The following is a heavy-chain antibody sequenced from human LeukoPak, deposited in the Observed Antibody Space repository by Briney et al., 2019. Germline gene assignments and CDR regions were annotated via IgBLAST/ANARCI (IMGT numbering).Heavy chain of an antibody. J-gene: IGHJ4*02. D-gene: IGHD3-22*01. CDR2: VNPNSSGT. CDR1: AYSFNGNY. CDR3: ARACYYDTSGYYHHYDY. Sequence: ASVKVSCKPPAYSFNGNYIRWVRQAPGQGLEWMGWVNPNSSGTNYAQNFQGRVTMTRDTSISTAYMELSRLRSDDTAVYYCARACYYDTSGYYHHYDYWAQGILVTVSS. V-gene: IGHV1-2*02.